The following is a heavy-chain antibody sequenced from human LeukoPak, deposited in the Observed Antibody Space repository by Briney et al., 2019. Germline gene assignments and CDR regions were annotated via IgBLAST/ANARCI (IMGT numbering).Heavy chain of an antibody. J-gene: IGHJ3*02. CDR2: INPNSGGT. CDR1: GYTFTGYY. Sequence: ASVKVSCKASGYTFTGYYMHWVRQAPGQGLEWMGWINPNSGGTNYAQKFQGRVTITRDTSASTAYMELSSLISEDMAVYYCARNRGYCSGGSCTLAALDIWGQGTMVTVSS. V-gene: IGHV1-2*02. D-gene: IGHD2-15*01. CDR3: ARNRGYCSGGSCTLAALDI.